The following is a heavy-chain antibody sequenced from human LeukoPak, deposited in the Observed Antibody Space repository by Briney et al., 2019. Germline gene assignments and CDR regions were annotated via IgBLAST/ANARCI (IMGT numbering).Heavy chain of an antibody. V-gene: IGHV3-30*09. J-gene: IGHJ4*02. CDR3: AKSYDNGWYVCDY. CDR2: ISYDGSIK. CDR1: GFTFSNFA. D-gene: IGHD6-19*01. Sequence: GGSLRLSCAASGFTFSNFAMNWVRQAPGKGLEWVAFISYDGSIKSYADSVKGRFAVSRDNSKNTLYQQMNSLRPEDTAFYYCAKSYDNGWYVCDYWGQGTLVTVSS.